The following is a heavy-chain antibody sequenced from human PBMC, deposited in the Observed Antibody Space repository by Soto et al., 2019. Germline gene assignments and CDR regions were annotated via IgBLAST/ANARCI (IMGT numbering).Heavy chain of an antibody. CDR1: GSTFAGHY. D-gene: IGHD1-1*01. CDR2: MNPNSGGT. Sequence: QVQLVQSGAEMKKPGASVKVSCRASGSTFAGHYVQWVRQAPGQGLEWLGWMNPNSGGTNYGQKFQGRVAMTRDTSITTAFLELMHLRSDDTAVYYCARSHGWNDADDYWGQGTLVTVAS. CDR3: ARSHGWNDADDY. V-gene: IGHV1-2*02. J-gene: IGHJ4*02.